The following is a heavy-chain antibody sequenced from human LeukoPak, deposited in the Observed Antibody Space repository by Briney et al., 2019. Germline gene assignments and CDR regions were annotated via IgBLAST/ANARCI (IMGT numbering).Heavy chain of an antibody. CDR3: ARTTEGGYTYGYFYYYYMDV. Sequence: SETLSLTCTVSGCSISSYYWSWIRQPPGKGLEWIGYIHYCGCTNYNPSLKSRVTISVDTSKNQFSLKLSSVTAADTAVYYCARTTEGGYTYGYFYYYYMDVWGKGTTVTISS. CDR2: IHYCGCT. D-gene: IGHD5-18*01. V-gene: IGHV4-59*01. CDR1: GCSISSYY. J-gene: IGHJ6*03.